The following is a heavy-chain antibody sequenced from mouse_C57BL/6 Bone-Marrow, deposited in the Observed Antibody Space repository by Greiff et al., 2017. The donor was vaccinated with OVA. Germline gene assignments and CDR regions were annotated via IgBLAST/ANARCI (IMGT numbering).Heavy chain of an antibody. J-gene: IGHJ4*01. V-gene: IGHV1-5*01. CDR2: IYPGNSDT. CDR1: GYTFTSYW. D-gene: IGHD1-1*01. Sequence: EVQLQQSGTVLARPGASVKMSCKTSGYTFTSYWMHWVKQRPGQGLEWIGAIYPGNSDTSYNQKFKGKAKLTAVTSASTAYMELSSLTNEDSAVYYCARSGGSSGFYAMDYWGQGTSVTVSS. CDR3: ARSGGSSGFYAMDY.